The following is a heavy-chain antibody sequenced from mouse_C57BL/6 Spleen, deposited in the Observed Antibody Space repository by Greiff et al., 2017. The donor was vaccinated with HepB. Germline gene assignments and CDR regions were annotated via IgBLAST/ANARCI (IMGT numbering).Heavy chain of an antibody. Sequence: VHVKQSGAELVKPGASVKLSCTASGFNIKDYYMHWVKQRPEQGLEWLGRIDPEDVETKYAPKFQGKSTITADTSSNTAYLQLSSLTSEDTAVYYGARSRDGYGDGDYWGQGTTLTVAS. J-gene: IGHJ2*01. V-gene: IGHV14-2*01. D-gene: IGHD1-1*02. CDR3: ARSRDGYGDGDY. CDR2: IDPEDVET. CDR1: GFNIKDYY.